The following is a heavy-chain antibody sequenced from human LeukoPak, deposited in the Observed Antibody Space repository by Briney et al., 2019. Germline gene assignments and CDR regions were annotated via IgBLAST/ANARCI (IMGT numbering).Heavy chain of an antibody. CDR1: GVTFSSYC. V-gene: IGHV3-7*03. D-gene: IGHD4-17*01. CDR2: IKQDGSEK. J-gene: IGHJ4*02. Sequence: GGSLRLSCAASGVTFSSYCMSWVRQAPGKGLKWVANIKQDGSEKYYVDSVKGRFTISRDNAKNSLYLQMNSLRAEDTAVYYCARTDYGEPPYYFDYWGQGTLVTVSS. CDR3: ARTDYGEPPYYFDY.